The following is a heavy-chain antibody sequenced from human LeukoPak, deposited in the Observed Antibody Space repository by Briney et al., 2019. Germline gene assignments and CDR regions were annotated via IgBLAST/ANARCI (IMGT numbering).Heavy chain of an antibody. Sequence: GGSLRLSCAASGFTFSSYEMNWVRQAPGKGLEWVSYISSSGSTIYYADSVKGRFTISRDNAKNSLYLQMNSLRAEDTAVYYCARLPGYSYGYGYWGQGTLVTVSS. CDR1: GFTFSSYE. CDR3: ARLPGYSYGYGY. J-gene: IGHJ4*02. D-gene: IGHD5-18*01. CDR2: ISSSGSTI. V-gene: IGHV3-48*03.